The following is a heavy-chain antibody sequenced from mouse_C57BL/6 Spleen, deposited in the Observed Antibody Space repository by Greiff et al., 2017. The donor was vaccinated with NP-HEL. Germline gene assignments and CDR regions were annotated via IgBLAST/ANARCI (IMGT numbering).Heavy chain of an antibody. Sequence: EVQLQQSGPELVKPGASVKISCKASGYTFTDYYMNWVKQSHGKSLEWIGDINPNNGGTSYNQKFKGKATLTVDKSSSTAYMELRSLTSEDSAVYYCGYYGSSLYAMDYWGQGTSVTVSS. CDR2: INPNNGGT. D-gene: IGHD1-1*01. CDR1: GYTFTDYY. J-gene: IGHJ4*01. V-gene: IGHV1-26*01. CDR3: GYYGSSLYAMDY.